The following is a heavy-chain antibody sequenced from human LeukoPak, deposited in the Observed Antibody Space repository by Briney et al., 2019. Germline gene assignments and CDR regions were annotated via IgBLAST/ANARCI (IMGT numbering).Heavy chain of an antibody. Sequence: GGSLRLSCAASGFTFSSYAMSWVRQAPGKGLEWVSAISGSGGSTYYADSVKGRFTISRDNAKNSLYLQMNSLRAEDTAVYYCASALYDYVWGSYRPNWFDPWGQGTLVTVSS. CDR1: GFTFSSYA. V-gene: IGHV3-23*01. J-gene: IGHJ5*02. CDR3: ASALYDYVWGSYRPNWFDP. CDR2: ISGSGGST. D-gene: IGHD3-16*02.